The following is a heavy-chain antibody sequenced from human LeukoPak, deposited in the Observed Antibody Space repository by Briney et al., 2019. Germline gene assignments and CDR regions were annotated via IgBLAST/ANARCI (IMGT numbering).Heavy chain of an antibody. CDR3: EREASYGDYGPYFDY. D-gene: IGHD4-17*01. Sequence: SETLSLTCTVSGGSISSYYWSWIRQPPGKGLEWIGYIYYSGSTNYNPSLKSRVTISVDTSKNQFSLKLSSVTAADTAVYYCEREASYGDYGPYFDYWGQGTLVTVSS. CDR2: IYYSGST. V-gene: IGHV4-59*01. CDR1: GGSISSYY. J-gene: IGHJ4*02.